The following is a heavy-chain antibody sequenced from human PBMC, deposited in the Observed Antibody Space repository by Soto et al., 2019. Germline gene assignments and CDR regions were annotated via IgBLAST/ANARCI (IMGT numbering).Heavy chain of an antibody. Sequence: PSETLSLTCTVSGDSISSYYWSGIRQPPGKGLEWIGYIYYSGSTNYNPSLKSRVTISVDTSKNQFSLKLSSVTAADTAVYYCARSNGDYGDYWGQGTLVTVSS. CDR1: GDSISSYY. CDR2: IYYSGST. D-gene: IGHD4-17*01. CDR3: ARSNGDYGDY. J-gene: IGHJ4*02. V-gene: IGHV4-59*01.